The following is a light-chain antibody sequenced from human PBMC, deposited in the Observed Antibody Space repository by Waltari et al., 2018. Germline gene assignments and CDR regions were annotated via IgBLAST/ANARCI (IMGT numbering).Light chain of an antibody. CDR2: EVN. V-gene: IGLV2-14*01. CDR3: CSYTSGTTRYV. J-gene: IGLJ1*01. CDR1: STDVGGYNP. Sequence: QSALTQPASVAGSPGPSITISCPGTSTDVGGYNPLSWSQQYPGKAPKLMIYEVNNRPSGVSNRFSGSKSGNTASLTISGLQAEDEADYYCCSYTSGTTRYVFGTGTGVTV.